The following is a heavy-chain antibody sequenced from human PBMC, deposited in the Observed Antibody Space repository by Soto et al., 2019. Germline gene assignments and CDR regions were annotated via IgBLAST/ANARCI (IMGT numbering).Heavy chain of an antibody. J-gene: IGHJ3*02. Sequence: GESLKISCKGSGYSFTSYWIGWGRRMPGKGLEWMGIIYPGDSYTRYSPSFQGQVTISADKSISTAYLQWSSLKASDTAMYYCAREGRYYDSSGYYRRPFDIWGQATMVTVSS. V-gene: IGHV5-51*01. CDR2: IYPGDSYT. D-gene: IGHD3-22*01. CDR3: AREGRYYDSSGYYRRPFDI. CDR1: GYSFTSYW.